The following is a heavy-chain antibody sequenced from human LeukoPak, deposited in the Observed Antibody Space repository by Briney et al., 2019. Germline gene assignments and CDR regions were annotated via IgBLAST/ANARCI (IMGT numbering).Heavy chain of an antibody. CDR1: GFTFDDYA. CDR3: AKDKGSGYSPYYFDY. CDR2: ISWNSGSI. J-gene: IGHJ4*02. Sequence: SLRLSCAASGFTFDDYAMHWVRQAPGKGLEWVSGISWNSGSIGYADSVKGRFTISRDNAKNSLYLQMNSLRAEDTALYYCAKDKGSGYSPYYFDYWGQGTLVTVSS. D-gene: IGHD3-22*01. V-gene: IGHV3-9*01.